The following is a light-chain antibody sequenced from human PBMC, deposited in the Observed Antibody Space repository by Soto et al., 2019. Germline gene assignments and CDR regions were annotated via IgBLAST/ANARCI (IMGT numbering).Light chain of an antibody. CDR2: GAS. CDR1: QSVSSSY. CDR3: QQYGSSPT. Sequence: EIVLTQSPGTLSLSPGERATLSCRASQSVSSSYLAWYQQKPGQAPRLLIYGASSRATGIPDRFSGSGSGTDFTLTISRLEPEDFAVDYCQQYGSSPTFGKGTKVEIK. V-gene: IGKV3-20*01. J-gene: IGKJ1*01.